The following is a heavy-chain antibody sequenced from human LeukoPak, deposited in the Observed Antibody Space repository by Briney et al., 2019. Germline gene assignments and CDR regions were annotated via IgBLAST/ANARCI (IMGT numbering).Heavy chain of an antibody. J-gene: IGHJ4*02. V-gene: IGHV4-39*07. D-gene: IGHD3-22*01. Sequence: SETLSLTCTVSGGSISSTTYYWGWIRQPPGKGLEWIGSIYYSGSTYYSPSLKSRVTISVNTSKKQFSLKLSSVTAADTAVYYCAKFSTRGGSSGYYLDYWGQGTLVTVSS. CDR3: AKFSTRGGSSGYYLDY. CDR2: IYYSGST. CDR1: GGSISSTTYY.